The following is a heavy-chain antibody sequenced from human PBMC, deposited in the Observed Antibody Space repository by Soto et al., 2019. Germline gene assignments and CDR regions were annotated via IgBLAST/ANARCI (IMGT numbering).Heavy chain of an antibody. CDR1: GFTFSSYS. CDR2: ISYDGNNK. D-gene: IGHD2-21*01. Sequence: VQLVESGGGLVKPGGSLRLSCAASGFTFSSYSMHWVRQAPGKGLEWVAVISYDGNNKYYADSVKGRFTISRDNSKNTLYLQMNSLRAEDTAVYYCAKGAYSGNWYEDWGQGTLVTVSS. V-gene: IGHV3-30*18. J-gene: IGHJ5*02. CDR3: AKGAYSGNWYED.